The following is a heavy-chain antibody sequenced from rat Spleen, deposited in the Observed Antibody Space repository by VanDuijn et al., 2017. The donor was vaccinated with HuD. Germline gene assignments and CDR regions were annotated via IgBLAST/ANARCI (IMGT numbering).Heavy chain of an antibody. D-gene: IGHD1-6*01. J-gene: IGHJ3*01. CDR1: GFTFSNYY. CDR3: ATGPRILRLDWFAY. CDR2: ISTGGDNT. V-gene: IGHV5-27*01. Sequence: EVQLVESGGGLVQPGRSLKLSCAASGFTFSNYYMAWVRQAPTKGLEWVAYISTGGDNTYYRDSVQGRFTISRDNAKSTLYLQLDSLTSEDTATYYCATGPRILRLDWFAYWGQGTLVTVSS.